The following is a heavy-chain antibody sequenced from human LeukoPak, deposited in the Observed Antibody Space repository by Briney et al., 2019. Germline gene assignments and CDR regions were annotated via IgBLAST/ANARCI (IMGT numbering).Heavy chain of an antibody. J-gene: IGHJ6*04. V-gene: IGHV3-21*04. Sequence: GGSLRLSCAASGFTFSSYSMNWVRQAPGKGLEWVSSISSSSSYIYYADSVKGRFTISRDNSKNTLYLQMNSLRAEDTAVYYCAKPQWFGEDYYYYGMDVWGKGTTVTVSS. CDR3: AKPQWFGEDYYYYGMDV. CDR1: GFTFSSYS. D-gene: IGHD3-10*01. CDR2: ISSSSSYI.